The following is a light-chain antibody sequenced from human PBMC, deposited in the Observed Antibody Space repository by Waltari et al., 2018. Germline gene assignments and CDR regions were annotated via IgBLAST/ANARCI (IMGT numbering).Light chain of an antibody. CDR1: SSDIGRYDI. V-gene: IGLV2-23*02. CDR2: DVS. CDR3: CSYSGKYIWV. Sequence: QSALTQPASVSGSPGQSVTISCTGASSDIGRYDIVSWYQQHPGNAPKLIICDVSKRPSGGSYRLTGYRCGDTASPTVSGLQFEDEADYGRCSYSGKYIWVVGGGARLSVL. J-gene: IGLJ3*02.